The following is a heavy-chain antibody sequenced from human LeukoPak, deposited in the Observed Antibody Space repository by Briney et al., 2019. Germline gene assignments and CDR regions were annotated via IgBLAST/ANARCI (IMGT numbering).Heavy chain of an antibody. Sequence: ASVKVSCKASGYTFTSYGISWVRQAPGQGLEWMGWISAYNGNTNYAQKLQGRVTMTTDTSTSTAYMELRSLRSDDTAVYYCARDHAEVTMIVVGDYWGQGTLVTVSS. V-gene: IGHV1-18*01. CDR1: GYTFTSYG. D-gene: IGHD3-22*01. CDR3: ARDHAEVTMIVVGDY. CDR2: ISAYNGNT. J-gene: IGHJ4*02.